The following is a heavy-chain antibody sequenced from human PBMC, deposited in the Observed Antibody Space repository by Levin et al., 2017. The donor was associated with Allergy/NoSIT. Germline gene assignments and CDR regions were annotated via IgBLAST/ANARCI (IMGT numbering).Heavy chain of an antibody. CDR1: GYTFTGYY. V-gene: IGHV1-2*02. Sequence: AASVKVSCKASGYTFTGYYMHWVRQAPGQGLEWMGWINPNSGDTNYAQKFQGRVTMTRDTSISTAYMELSRLRSDDTAVYYCAKSTAMVDEFGYWGQGTLVTVSS. CDR2: INPNSGDT. J-gene: IGHJ4*02. D-gene: IGHD5-18*01. CDR3: AKSTAMVDEFGY.